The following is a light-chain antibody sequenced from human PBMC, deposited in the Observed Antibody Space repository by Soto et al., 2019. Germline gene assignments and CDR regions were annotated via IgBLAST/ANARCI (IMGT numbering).Light chain of an antibody. J-gene: IGKJ1*01. CDR3: QQDVATLWT. CDR2: WAS. CDR1: QSLVYSANNKNY. Sequence: DIVMTQSPDSLAVSLGERATINCKSSQSLVYSANNKNYLAWYQQKPGQPPKLLIYWASVRESGVPDRFSGSGSGTDFTLTISSLQAEDVAVYYCQQDVATLWTF. V-gene: IGKV4-1*01.